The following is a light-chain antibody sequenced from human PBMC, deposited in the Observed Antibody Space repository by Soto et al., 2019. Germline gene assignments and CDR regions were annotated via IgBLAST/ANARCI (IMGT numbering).Light chain of an antibody. CDR3: QQSYGSPPFT. V-gene: IGKV1-39*01. CDR1: QSISSY. Sequence: DIQMTQSPSPLSASVGDRVYITCRTSQSISSYLNWYQAKPGKAPKLLISEASPLESGVPSRFSGSGSGTDFTLTISSLQPEDSATCYGQQSYGSPPFTFGLGTRVDI. CDR2: EAS. J-gene: IGKJ3*01.